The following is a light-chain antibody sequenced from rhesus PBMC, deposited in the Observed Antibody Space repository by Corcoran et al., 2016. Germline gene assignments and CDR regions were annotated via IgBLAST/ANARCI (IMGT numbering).Light chain of an antibody. CDR1: KGISSF. V-gene: IGKV1-37*01. CDR2: YAS. J-gene: IGKJ2*01. Sequence: DIQMTQSPSSLSASVVDTVNITCRARKGISSFLAWNQQKQGTAPKPLIYYASNLESGVPSRFSGSESGTEFTLTLSSLQPEDFATFSCQQDTCAPYSFGQWTKLDIK. CDR3: QQDTCAPYS.